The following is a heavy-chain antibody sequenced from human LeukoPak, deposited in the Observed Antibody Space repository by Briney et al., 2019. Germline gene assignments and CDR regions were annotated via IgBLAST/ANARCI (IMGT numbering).Heavy chain of an antibody. CDR1: GGSFIGYY. CDR3: ARGAGIAAV. V-gene: IGHV4-34*01. Sequence: SETLSLTCAVYGGSFIGYYWSWIRQPPGKGLEWIGEINHRGSTNYNPSLKSRVTISVDTSKNQFSLKLSSVTAADTAVYYCARGAGIAAVWGQGTLVTVSS. J-gene: IGHJ4*02. CDR2: INHRGST. D-gene: IGHD6-13*01.